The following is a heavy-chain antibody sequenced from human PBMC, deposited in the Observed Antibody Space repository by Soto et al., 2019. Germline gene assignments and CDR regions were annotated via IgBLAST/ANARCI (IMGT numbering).Heavy chain of an antibody. V-gene: IGHV3-74*01. J-gene: IGHJ4*02. CDR1: GFTFSSYW. CDR2: INSDGSST. CDR3: AREYSSSRYFDY. D-gene: IGHD6-13*01. Sequence: RGSLRLSCAASGFTFSSYWMHWVRQAPGKGLVWVSRINSDGSSTSYADSVKGRFTISRDNAKNTLYLQMNSLRAEDTAVYYCAREYSSSRYFDYWGQGTLVTVSS.